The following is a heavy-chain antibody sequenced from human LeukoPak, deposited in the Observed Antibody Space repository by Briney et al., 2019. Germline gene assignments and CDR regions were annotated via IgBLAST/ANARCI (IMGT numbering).Heavy chain of an antibody. D-gene: IGHD6-13*01. Sequence: GGSLRLSCSASGFTFRTYGMHWVRQAPGKGLEWVAVIWYDGNNKYYADSVKGRFTISRDNSKNTVYLQMNSLRAEDTAVYYCARGIAAAGNPNWFDPWGQGTLVTVSS. CDR3: ARGIAAAGNPNWFDP. CDR1: GFTFRTYG. V-gene: IGHV3-33*08. CDR2: IWYDGNNK. J-gene: IGHJ5*02.